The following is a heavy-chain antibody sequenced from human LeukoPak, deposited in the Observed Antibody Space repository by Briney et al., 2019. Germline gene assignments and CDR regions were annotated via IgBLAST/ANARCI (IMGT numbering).Heavy chain of an antibody. J-gene: IGHJ4*02. Sequence: NPSQTLSLTCTVSGGSISSGHYYWSWMRQPAGKGLEWIGRIYTSGSTNYNPSLKSRVTISVDTSKNQFSLKLSSVTAADTAVYYCARDIVYLIDEDYGWGQGTLVTVYS. D-gene: IGHD4-17*01. V-gene: IGHV4-61*02. CDR2: IYTSGST. CDR1: GGSISSGHYY. CDR3: ARDIVYLIDEDYG.